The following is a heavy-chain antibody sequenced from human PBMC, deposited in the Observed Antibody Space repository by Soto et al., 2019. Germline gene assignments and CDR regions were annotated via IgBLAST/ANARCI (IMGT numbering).Heavy chain of an antibody. J-gene: IGHJ4*02. CDR3: AKLPGYSSSWNFDY. CDR1: GFTFSSYA. CDR2: ISGSGGST. V-gene: IGHV3-23*01. Sequence: LRLSCAASGFTFSSYAMSWVRQAPGKGLEWVSAISGSGGSTYYADSVKGRFTISRDNSKNTLYLQMNSLRAEDTAVYYCAKLPGYSSSWNFDYWGQGTLVTVSS. D-gene: IGHD6-13*01.